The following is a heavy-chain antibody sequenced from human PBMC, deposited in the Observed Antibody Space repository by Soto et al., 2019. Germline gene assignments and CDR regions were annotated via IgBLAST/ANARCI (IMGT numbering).Heavy chain of an antibody. J-gene: IGHJ4*02. Sequence: GTLSLSCTASGVTFGDYAMSWFRQAPGKGLDRVGFIRSKAYGGTTEYAASVKGRFTISRDDSKSIAYLQMNSLKTEDTAVYDCTRYYDILTCYSDPGLYFDYWGQGTLVTVSS. D-gene: IGHD3-9*01. CDR2: IRSKAYGGTT. CDR1: GVTFGDYA. CDR3: TRYYDILTCYSDPGLYFDY. V-gene: IGHV3-49*03.